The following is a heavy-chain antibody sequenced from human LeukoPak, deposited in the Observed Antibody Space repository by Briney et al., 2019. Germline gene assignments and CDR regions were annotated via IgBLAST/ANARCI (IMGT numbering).Heavy chain of an antibody. CDR1: GYSFTNYW. Sequence: GESLKISCQGSGYSFTNYWIAWVRQLPGKGLEWMGIIYPDDSDTRYSPSFQGQVTISADKSISTAYLQWSSLKASDTAMYYCARIWLRAFDIWGQGTMVTVPS. J-gene: IGHJ3*02. V-gene: IGHV5-51*01. CDR2: IYPDDSDT. CDR3: ARIWLRAFDI. D-gene: IGHD3-16*01.